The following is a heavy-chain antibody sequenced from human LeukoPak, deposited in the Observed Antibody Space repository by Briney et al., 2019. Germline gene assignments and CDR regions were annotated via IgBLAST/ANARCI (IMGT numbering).Heavy chain of an antibody. D-gene: IGHD2-21*02. CDR2: ITYSGDNT. V-gene: IGHV3-23*01. Sequence: GGSLRLSCAASGFTVGSHAMTWVRQAPGQGLEWVSGITYSGDNTYYAGSVKGRFTISRDNSRNTLLLQMDSLRAEDTAVYYCAKDKLPTAMFSYVYWGQGTLVTVSS. CDR3: AKDKLPTAMFSYVY. CDR1: GFTVGSHA. J-gene: IGHJ4*02.